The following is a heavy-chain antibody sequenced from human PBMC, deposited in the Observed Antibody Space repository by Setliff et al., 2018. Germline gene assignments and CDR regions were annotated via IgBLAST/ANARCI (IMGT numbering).Heavy chain of an antibody. V-gene: IGHV4-34*01. CDR3: ARVSSVIDAFDI. Sequence: ETLSLTCAVYGGSFSGYYWSWIRQPPGKGLEWIGEINHSGSTNYNPSLKSQVTISVDTSKNQFSLKLSSVTAADTAVYYCARVSSVIDAFDIWGQGTMVTVSS. J-gene: IGHJ3*02. CDR1: GGSFSGYY. CDR2: INHSGST. D-gene: IGHD6-25*01.